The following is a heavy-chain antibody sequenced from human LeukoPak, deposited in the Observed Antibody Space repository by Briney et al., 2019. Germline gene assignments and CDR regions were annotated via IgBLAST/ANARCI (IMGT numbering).Heavy chain of an antibody. CDR1: GYSFSNYW. Sequence: GESLKISCKAPGYSFSNYWIGWVRQMPGKGLEWMAIIYPDDSDTKYTPSFQGQVTISADKSISTAYLQWSSLKASDTAMYYCASSSGSGYLGIWGQGTMVTVSS. D-gene: IGHD3-22*01. V-gene: IGHV5-51*01. CDR3: ASSSGSGYLGI. J-gene: IGHJ3*02. CDR2: IYPDDSDT.